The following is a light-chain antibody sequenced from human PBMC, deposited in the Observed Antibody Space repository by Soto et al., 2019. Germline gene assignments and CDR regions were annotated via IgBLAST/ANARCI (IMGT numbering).Light chain of an antibody. Sequence: QSVLTQPASVSGSPGQSITISCTGTSSDVGSYNLVSWYQHHPGKAPKLMIYEVSKRPSGVSNRFSGSKSGNTASLTISGLQAEDEGDYYCCSYARSSAYVLGTGTKVTVL. CDR2: EVS. CDR1: SSDVGSYNL. J-gene: IGLJ1*01. CDR3: CSYARSSAYV. V-gene: IGLV2-23*02.